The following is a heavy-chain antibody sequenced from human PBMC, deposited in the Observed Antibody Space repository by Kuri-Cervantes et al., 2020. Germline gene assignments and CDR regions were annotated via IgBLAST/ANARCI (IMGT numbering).Heavy chain of an antibody. D-gene: IGHD3-16*01. CDR2: IKKDGSEK. CDR3: AREGDYDYVWGSMGYFDY. J-gene: IGHJ4*02. Sequence: GGSLRLSCAASGFTVSSNYMSWVRQAPGKGLEWVANIKKDGSEKNYVDSVKGRFTISRDNAKNSLYLQMNSLRVEDTAVYYCAREGDYDYVWGSMGYFDYWGQGILVTVSS. CDR1: GFTVSSNY. V-gene: IGHV3-7*01.